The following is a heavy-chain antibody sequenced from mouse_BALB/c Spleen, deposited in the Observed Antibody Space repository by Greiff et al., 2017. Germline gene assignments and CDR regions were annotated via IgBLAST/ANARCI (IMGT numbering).Heavy chain of an antibody. CDR1: GFNIKDTY. CDR2: IEPANGNT. D-gene: IGHD1-1*01. J-gene: IGHJ3*01. Sequence: EVQLQQSGAELVKPGASVKLSCTASGFNIKDTYMHWVKQRPEQDLEWIGRIEPANGNTKYDPKFQGKATITADTSSNTAYLQLSSLTSEDTAVYCSGGDYYGGSWLAYWGQGTTLTVSA. CDR3: GGDYYGGSWLAY. V-gene: IGHV14-3*02.